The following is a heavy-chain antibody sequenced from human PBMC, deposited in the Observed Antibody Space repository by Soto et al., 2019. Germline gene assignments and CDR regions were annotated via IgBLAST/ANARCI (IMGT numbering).Heavy chain of an antibody. Sequence: ASVKVSCKASGYTFIDYYIHWVRQAPGQGLEWMGWVSPRSGGTNYAQKFLGRVTITRDTSISTAYMELTGLTSDDTAVYYCTNKRGRPFPFDPSGQATRVTVSS. J-gene: IGHJ5*02. CDR3: TNKRGRPFPFDP. D-gene: IGHD2-8*01. CDR1: GYTFIDYY. V-gene: IGHV1-2*02. CDR2: VSPRSGGT.